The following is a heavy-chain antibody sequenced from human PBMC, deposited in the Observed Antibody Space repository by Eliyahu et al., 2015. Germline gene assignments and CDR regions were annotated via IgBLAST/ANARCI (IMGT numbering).Heavy chain of an antibody. Sequence: EVQLVESGGGLIQPGGSLRLSCAASGFTVSSNYXSWARXAPGKGLEWVSVIYSGGSTYYADSVKGRFTISRDNSKNTLYLQMNSLRAEDTAVYYCASTTPTRYSSGWSVYYYYGMDVWGQGTTVTVSS. CDR3: ASTTPTRYSSGWSVYYYYGMDV. J-gene: IGHJ6*02. CDR1: GFTVSSNY. V-gene: IGHV3-53*01. D-gene: IGHD6-19*01. CDR2: IYSGGST.